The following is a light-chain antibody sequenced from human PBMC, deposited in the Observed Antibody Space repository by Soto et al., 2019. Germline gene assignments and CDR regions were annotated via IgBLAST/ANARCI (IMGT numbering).Light chain of an antibody. J-gene: IGKJ4*01. Sequence: IVLTQSPATLSLSPGERASLSCRASQTVGKDLAWYQVRHGQAPRLLIFDASTRATGVPPRFSGSRSGSDFTLTISSLDPEDFALYYCQQRSAWPFTFGGGTSVLIK. CDR1: QTVGKD. V-gene: IGKV3-11*01. CDR2: DAS. CDR3: QQRSAWPFT.